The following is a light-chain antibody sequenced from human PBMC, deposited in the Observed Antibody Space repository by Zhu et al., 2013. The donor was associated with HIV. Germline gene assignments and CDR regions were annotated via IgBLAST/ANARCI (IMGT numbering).Light chain of an antibody. CDR1: QGVGGA. J-gene: IGKJ3*01. Sequence: IQMTQSPSSVSASVGDRVTITCRASQGVGGALGWYQQKPGKAPNLLIYAAFNLQGGVPSRFSGSGSGTDFTLTISSLQPEDFATYYCLQDYNYPRTFGPGTKVDIK. CDR2: AAF. V-gene: IGKV1-6*01. CDR3: LQDYNYPRT.